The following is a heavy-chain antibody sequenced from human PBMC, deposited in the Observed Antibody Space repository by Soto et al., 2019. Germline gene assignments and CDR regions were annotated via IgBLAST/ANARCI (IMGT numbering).Heavy chain of an antibody. J-gene: IGHJ6*02. CDR1: RYTFTSYW. V-gene: IGHV5-51*01. D-gene: IGHD1-1*01. CDR2: IYPDDSDT. Sequence: XESLKISCMGSRYTFTSYWIAWVRQGPGKGLEWLGIIYPDDSDTRYSPSFQGQVTISADKSSNTAYLQWSSLKASDTATYYCARQGSSRGMYFYGMAVWGQGTTVTVS. CDR3: ARQGSSRGMYFYGMAV.